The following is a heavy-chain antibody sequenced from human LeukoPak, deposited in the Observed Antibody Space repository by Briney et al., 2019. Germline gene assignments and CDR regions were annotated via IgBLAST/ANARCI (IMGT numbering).Heavy chain of an antibody. J-gene: IGHJ2*01. CDR2: INHSGST. CDR3: ARDGYDISGYPQWYFDL. V-gene: IGHV4-34*01. Sequence: SETLSLTCADYGGSFSGYYWSRIRQPPGKGLEWIGEINHSGSTNYNLSLKSRVTISIDTSKNQFSLKLSSVTAADTAVYYCARDGYDISGYPQWYFDLWGRGTLVSVSS. CDR1: GGSFSGYY. D-gene: IGHD3-22*01.